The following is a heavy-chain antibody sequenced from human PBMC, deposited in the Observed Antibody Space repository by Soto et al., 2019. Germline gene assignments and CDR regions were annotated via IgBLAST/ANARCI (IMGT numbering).Heavy chain of an antibody. CDR2: TYYRSKWYN. J-gene: IGHJ6*02. V-gene: IGHV6-1*01. CDR1: GDSVSSNTAA. Sequence: SQTLSLTCVISGDSVSSNTAAWNWIRQSPSRGLEWLGRTYYRSKWYNDYALSVKSRISINPDTSKNQFSLQLNSVTPEDTAVYYCTRVSSGCNSRKPDYYYYGMDVWGQGTTVTVSS. CDR3: TRVSSGCNSRKPDYYYYGMDV. D-gene: IGHD3-22*01.